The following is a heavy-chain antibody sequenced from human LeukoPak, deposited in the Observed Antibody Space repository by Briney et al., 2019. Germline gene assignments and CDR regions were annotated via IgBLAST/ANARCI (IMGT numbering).Heavy chain of an antibody. Sequence: PWGSLRLSCAASGFTFSSYGMNWVRQAPGKGLEWVSYIGTSSSTIYYADSVKGRFTISRDNAKNSLYLQMNSLRDEDTAVYYCARHDYGGNSGDYWGQGTLVTVSS. CDR3: ARHDYGGNSGDY. V-gene: IGHV3-48*02. J-gene: IGHJ4*02. D-gene: IGHD4-23*01. CDR2: IGTSSSTI. CDR1: GFTFSSYG.